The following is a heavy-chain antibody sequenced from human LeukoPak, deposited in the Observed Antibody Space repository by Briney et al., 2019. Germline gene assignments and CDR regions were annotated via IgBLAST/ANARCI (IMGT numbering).Heavy chain of an antibody. CDR1: GYTFTGYY. D-gene: IGHD1-26*01. CDR2: INPNSGGT. V-gene: IGHV1-2*02. J-gene: IGHJ3*02. Sequence: ASVKVSCKASGYTFTGYYMHWVRQAPGQGLEWMGWINPNSGGTNYEQKFQGRVTMTRDTSISTAYMELSRLRSDDTAVYYCARDIPQYSGIIGYAFDIWGQGTMVTVSS. CDR3: ARDIPQYSGIIGYAFDI.